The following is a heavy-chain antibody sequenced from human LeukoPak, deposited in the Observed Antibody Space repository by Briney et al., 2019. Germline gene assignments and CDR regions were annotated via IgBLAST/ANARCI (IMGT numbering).Heavy chain of an antibody. CDR1: GFTFSSYA. D-gene: IGHD2-2*01. Sequence: GGSLRLSCAASGFTFSSYAMSWVRQAPGKGLDWVSAISGSGGSTYYADSVKGRFTISRDNSKNTLYLQMNSLRAEDTAVYYCAKGPEDIVVVPAAIGWGQGTLVTVSS. CDR2: ISGSGGST. J-gene: IGHJ4*02. V-gene: IGHV3-23*01. CDR3: AKGPEDIVVVPAAIG.